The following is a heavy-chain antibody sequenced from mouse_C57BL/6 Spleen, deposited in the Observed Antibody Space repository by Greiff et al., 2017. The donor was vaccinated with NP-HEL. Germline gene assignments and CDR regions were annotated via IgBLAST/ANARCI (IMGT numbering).Heavy chain of an antibody. CDR1: GYTFTSYW. D-gene: IGHD2-4*01. J-gene: IGHJ2*01. Sequence: QVHVKQPGAELVKPGASVKMSCKASGYTFTSYWITWVKQRPGQGLEWIGDIYPGSGSTNYNEKFKSKATLTVDTSSSTAYMQLSSLTSEDSAVYYCARPYYDYDGYFDYWGQGTTLTVSS. CDR3: ARPYYDYDGYFDY. CDR2: IYPGSGST. V-gene: IGHV1-55*01.